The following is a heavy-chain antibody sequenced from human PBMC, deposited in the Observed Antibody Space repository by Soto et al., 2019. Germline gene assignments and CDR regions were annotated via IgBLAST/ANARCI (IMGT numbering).Heavy chain of an antibody. CDR3: AKVDGRASGGSGSGWGTFDY. V-gene: IGHV3-30*18. Sequence: QVQLVEYGGGVVQPGKSLRLSCEASGFTFSSYGMHWVRQAPGNGLEWVAAISSTGSNKYYGDSVKGRFTISRDNFKNALYLQMNSLRAEDTAVYFCAKVDGRASGGSGSGWGTFDYWGQGTLVTVSS. J-gene: IGHJ4*02. CDR1: GFTFSSYG. CDR2: ISSTGSNK. D-gene: IGHD3-16*01.